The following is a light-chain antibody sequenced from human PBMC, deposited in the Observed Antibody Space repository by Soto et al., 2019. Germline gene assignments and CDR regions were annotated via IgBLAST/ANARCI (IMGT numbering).Light chain of an antibody. CDR3: QQSYDTPPT. CDR2: GAA. J-gene: IGKJ1*01. Sequence: DIQMTQSPPSLSAYVGDRVTITCRASHDISSYLNWYQQKPGKAPKNLIFGAARLQTGVPSRFSGSGSATDFTLTISSLEPEDSATYFCQQSYDTPPTFGQGTKVEI. CDR1: HDISSY. V-gene: IGKV1-39*01.